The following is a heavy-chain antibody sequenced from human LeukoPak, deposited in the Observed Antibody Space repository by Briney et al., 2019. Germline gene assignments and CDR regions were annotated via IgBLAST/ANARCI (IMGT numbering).Heavy chain of an antibody. CDR1: GYTFTGYY. D-gene: IGHD2-2*01. Sequence: ASVKVSCKASGYTFTGYYMHWVRQAPGQGLEWMGRINPNSGGTNYAQKFQGRVTMTRDTSISTAYMELSRLRSDDTAVYYCXRMADIVVVPAAIVYYFXXWGQXXLVT. J-gene: IGHJ4*02. CDR3: XRMADIVVVPAAIVYYFXX. CDR2: INPNSGGT. V-gene: IGHV1-2*06.